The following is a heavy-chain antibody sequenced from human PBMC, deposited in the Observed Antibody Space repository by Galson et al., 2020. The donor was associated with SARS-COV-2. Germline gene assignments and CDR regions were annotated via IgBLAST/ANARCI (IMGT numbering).Heavy chain of an antibody. D-gene: IGHD3-22*01. Sequence: ASVKVSCKASGYTFTGYYMHWVRQAPGQGLEWMGWINPNSGGTNYAQKFQGRVTMTRDTSISTAYMELSRLRSDDTAVYYCARDYYDSSGYYGRLGYWGQGTLVTVSS. CDR3: ARDYYDSSGYYGRLGY. V-gene: IGHV1-2*02. CDR1: GYTFTGYY. J-gene: IGHJ4*02. CDR2: INPNSGGT.